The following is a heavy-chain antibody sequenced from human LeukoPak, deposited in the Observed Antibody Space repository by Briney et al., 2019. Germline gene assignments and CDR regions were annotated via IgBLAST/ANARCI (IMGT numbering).Heavy chain of an antibody. J-gene: IGHJ5*02. CDR2: MNPNSGNT. CDR1: GYTFTSYD. V-gene: IGHV1-8*01. Sequence: ASVKVSCKASGYTFTSYDINWVRQATGQGLEWMGWMNPNSGNTGYAQKFQGRVTMTRNTSISTAYMELSSLRSEDTAVYYCASSPAHSSSWYPPWGLDNWFDPWGQGTLVTVSS. CDR3: ASSPAHSSSWYPPWGLDNWFDP. D-gene: IGHD6-13*01.